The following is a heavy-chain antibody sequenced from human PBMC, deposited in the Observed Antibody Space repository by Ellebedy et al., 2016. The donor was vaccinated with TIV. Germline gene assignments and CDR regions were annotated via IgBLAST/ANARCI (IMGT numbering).Heavy chain of an antibody. CDR2: IDPSDSYT. Sequence: GESLKISCKGSGYSFTSYWISWVRQMPGKGLEWMGRIDPSDSYTNYSPSFQGHVTISADKSISTAYLQWSSLKASDTAMYYCAILQGYDFWSGYYSDYYYGMDVWGQGTTVTVSS. V-gene: IGHV5-10-1*01. D-gene: IGHD3-3*01. CDR1: GYSFTSYW. J-gene: IGHJ6*02. CDR3: AILQGYDFWSGYYSDYYYGMDV.